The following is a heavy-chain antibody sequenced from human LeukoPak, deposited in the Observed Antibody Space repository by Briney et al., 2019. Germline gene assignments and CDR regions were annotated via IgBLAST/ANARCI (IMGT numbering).Heavy chain of an antibody. Sequence: SETLSLTCIVSGGSISSTTFYWGWIRQPPGKGLEWIGEINHGGSTDYNPTLKSRVTISVDTSKNQFSLKLSSVTAADTAVYYCAARRGIAPRPLGSWGQGTLVTVSS. CDR2: INHGGST. V-gene: IGHV4-39*01. CDR3: AARRGIAPRPLGS. CDR1: GGSISSTTFY. D-gene: IGHD6-6*01. J-gene: IGHJ5*02.